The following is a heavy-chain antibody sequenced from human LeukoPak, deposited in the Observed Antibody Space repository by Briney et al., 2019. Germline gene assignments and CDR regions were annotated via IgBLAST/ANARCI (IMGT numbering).Heavy chain of an antibody. J-gene: IGHJ3*02. CDR2: IRYDGSNK. CDR1: GFTFSSYG. D-gene: IGHD3-10*01. V-gene: IGHV3-30*02. CDR3: AKDQKWFGEFHDAFDI. Sequence: GGSLRLSCAASGFTFSSYGMHWVRQAPGKGLEWVAFIRYDGSNKYYADSVKGRFTISRDNSKNTLYLQMNSLRAEDTAAYYCAKDQKWFGEFHDAFDIWGQGTMVTVSS.